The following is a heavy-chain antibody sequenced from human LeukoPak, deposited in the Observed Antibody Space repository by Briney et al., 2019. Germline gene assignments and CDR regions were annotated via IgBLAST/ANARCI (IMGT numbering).Heavy chain of an antibody. D-gene: IGHD2-2*02. CDR1: GFTFKNFA. Sequence: GGSLRLSCAASGFTFKNFAMTWVRQAPGKGLEWVSTISATGGGAYYADSVKGRFTISRDNSKDALSLQMNTLRAEDTAVYYCAKDVRRAEYCSGTTCYTSSFDYWGQGTLVTVSS. V-gene: IGHV3-23*01. J-gene: IGHJ4*02. CDR3: AKDVRRAEYCSGTTCYTSSFDY. CDR2: ISATGGGA.